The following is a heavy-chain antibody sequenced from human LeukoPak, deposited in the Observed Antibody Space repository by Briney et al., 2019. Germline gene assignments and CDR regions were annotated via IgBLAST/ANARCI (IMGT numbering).Heavy chain of an antibody. V-gene: IGHV1-8*01. D-gene: IGHD6-19*01. J-gene: IGHJ4*02. CDR2: MNPNSGNT. CDR3: ARGGTAVAGTGVDY. CDR1: GYTFTSYD. Sequence: ASVKVSCKASGYTFTSYDINWVRQATGQGLEWMGWMNPNSGNTGYAQKFQGRVTMTRNTSISTAYMELSSLRSEDTAVYYCARGGTAVAGTGVDYWGQGTLVTGSS.